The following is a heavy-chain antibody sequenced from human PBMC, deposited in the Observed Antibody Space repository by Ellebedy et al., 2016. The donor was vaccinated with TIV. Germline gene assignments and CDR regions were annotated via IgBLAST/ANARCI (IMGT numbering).Heavy chain of an antibody. V-gene: IGHV1-69*10. D-gene: IGHD1-26*01. CDR3: ARLVGADAFDI. CDR2: IIPILGIA. Sequence: ASVKVSCKASGGTFSSYAISWVRQAPGQGLEWMGGIIPILGIANYAQKFQGRVTITADESTSTAYMELSSLRSEDTAVYYCARLVGADAFDIWGQGTLVTVSS. J-gene: IGHJ4*02. CDR1: GGTFSSYA.